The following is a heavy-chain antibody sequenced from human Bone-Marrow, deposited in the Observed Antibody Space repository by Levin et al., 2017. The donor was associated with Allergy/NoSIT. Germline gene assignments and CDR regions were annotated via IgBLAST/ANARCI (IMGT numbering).Heavy chain of an antibody. CDR1: GFTFSDYW. J-gene: IGHJ4*02. V-gene: IGHV3-7*01. CDR3: ARDGFIYRCSSTSCLPYFDY. Sequence: QLGESLKISCVVSGFTFSDYWMSWVRQAPGKGLEWVANIKQDGSEKYYVDSVKGRFTISRDNSKNSLYLQMNGLRTEDTAVYYCARDGFIYRCSSTSCLPYFDYWGQGILVTVSS. D-gene: IGHD2-2*01. CDR2: IKQDGSEK.